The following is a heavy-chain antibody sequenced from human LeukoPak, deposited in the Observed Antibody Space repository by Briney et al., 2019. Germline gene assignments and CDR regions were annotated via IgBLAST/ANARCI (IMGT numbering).Heavy chain of an antibody. D-gene: IGHD2-2*02. Sequence: GGSLRLSCAASGFTFSSYSMNWVRQAPGKGLEWVSSISSSSSYIYYADSVKGRFTISRDNAKNSLYLQMNSLRAEDTAVYYCARDGGVYCSSTSCYIYWGQGTLVTVSS. CDR2: ISSSSSYI. CDR3: ARDGGVYCSSTSCYIY. V-gene: IGHV3-21*01. J-gene: IGHJ4*02. CDR1: GFTFSSYS.